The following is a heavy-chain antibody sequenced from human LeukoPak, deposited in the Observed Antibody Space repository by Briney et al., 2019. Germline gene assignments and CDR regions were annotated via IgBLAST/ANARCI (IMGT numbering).Heavy chain of an antibody. CDR3: ASHFVGASIWFDP. V-gene: IGHV1-69*13. CDR2: IIPIFGTA. J-gene: IGHJ5*02. CDR1: GGTFSSYA. Sequence: ASVKVSCKASGGTFSSYAISWVRQAPGQGLEWMGGIIPIFGTANYAQKFQGRVTITADESTSTAYMELSSLRSEDTAVYYCASHFVGASIWFDPWGQGTLVTVSS. D-gene: IGHD1-26*01.